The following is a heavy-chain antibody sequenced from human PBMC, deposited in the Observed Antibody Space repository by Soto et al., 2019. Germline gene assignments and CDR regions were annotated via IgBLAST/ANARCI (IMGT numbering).Heavy chain of an antibody. J-gene: IGHJ4*02. D-gene: IGHD4-17*01. CDR1: GFTFSSYA. CDR2: ISYDGSNK. V-gene: IGHV3-30-3*01. Sequence: QVQLVESGGGVVQPGRSLRLSCAASGFTFSSYAMHWVRQAPGKGLEWVAVISYDGSNKYYADSVKGRFTISRDNSKNTLYLQMNRLRAEDTAVYYCARDQRATVTTWAFDYWGQGTLVTVSS. CDR3: ARDQRATVTTWAFDY.